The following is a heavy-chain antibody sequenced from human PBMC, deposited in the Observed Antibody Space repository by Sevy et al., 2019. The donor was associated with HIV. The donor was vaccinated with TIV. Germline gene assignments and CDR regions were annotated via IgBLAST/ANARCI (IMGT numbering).Heavy chain of an antibody. D-gene: IGHD3-10*01. CDR2: TRNKANSYTT. CDR3: ARVSDYGSGISPHYYYGMDV. J-gene: IGHJ6*02. V-gene: IGHV3-72*01. CDR1: GFTFSDHY. Sequence: GGSLRLSCAASGFTFSDHYMDWVRQAPGKGLEWVGRTRNKANSYTTEYAASVKGRFTISRDDSKNSLYLQMHSLKTEDTAVYYCARVSDYGSGISPHYYYGMDVWGQGTTVTVSS.